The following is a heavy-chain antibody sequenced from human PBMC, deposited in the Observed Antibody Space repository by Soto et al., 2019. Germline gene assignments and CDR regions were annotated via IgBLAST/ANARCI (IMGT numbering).Heavy chain of an antibody. CDR2: IYYSGDT. D-gene: IGHD6-13*01. J-gene: IGHJ4*02. V-gene: IGHV4-31*03. CDR1: GGSISSGGYH. Sequence: SETLSLTCNVSGGSISSGGYHWSWVRQHPGKGLEWIAYIYYSGDTYYNPSLKSRVVISVHTSKKQFSLNLSSATAADTAVYYCARLAYSSRGGQFFDYWGQGVLVTVSS. CDR3: ARLAYSSRGGQFFDY.